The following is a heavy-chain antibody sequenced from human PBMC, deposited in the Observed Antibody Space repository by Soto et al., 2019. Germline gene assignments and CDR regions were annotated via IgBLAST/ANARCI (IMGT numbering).Heavy chain of an antibody. V-gene: IGHV4-31*02. CDR2: IYYSGST. CDR3: ARDGDYYGMDV. J-gene: IGHJ6*02. CDR1: GGSISSGGYY. Sequence: SETLSLTCTVSGGSISSGGYYWSWIRQHPGKGLEWIGYIYYSGSTYYNPSLKSRVTISVDTSKNQFSLKLSSVTAAGTAVYYCARDGDYYGMDVWGQGTTVTVSS.